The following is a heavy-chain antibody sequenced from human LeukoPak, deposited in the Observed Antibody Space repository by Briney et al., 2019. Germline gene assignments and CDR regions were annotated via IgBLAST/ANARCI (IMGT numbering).Heavy chain of an antibody. V-gene: IGHV3-30-3*02. J-gene: IGHJ3*02. CDR2: ISYDGSNK. Sequence: GGSLRLSCTASGFTFGDYAMSWFRQAPGKGLEWVAVISYDGSNKYYADSVKGRFTISRDNSKNTLYLQMNSLRAEDTAVYYCAKEGIAQRIPPGHDAFDIWGQGTMVTVSS. CDR3: AKEGIAQRIPPGHDAFDI. CDR1: GFTFGDYA. D-gene: IGHD6-13*01.